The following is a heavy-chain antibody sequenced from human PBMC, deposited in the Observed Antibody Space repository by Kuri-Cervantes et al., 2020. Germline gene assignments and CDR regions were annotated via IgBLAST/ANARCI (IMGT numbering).Heavy chain of an antibody. Sequence: GGSLRLSCAASGFTFSGYAMSWVRQAPGKGLEWVSVISGSGFSTHYADSVKGRFTISRDNSKNTLYLQMNSLRVEDTAVYYCAKSKGSQHYMDVWGKGTTVTVSS. V-gene: IGHV3-23*01. CDR3: AKSKGSQHYMDV. CDR1: GFTFSGYA. CDR2: ISGSGFST. J-gene: IGHJ6*03. D-gene: IGHD2-2*01.